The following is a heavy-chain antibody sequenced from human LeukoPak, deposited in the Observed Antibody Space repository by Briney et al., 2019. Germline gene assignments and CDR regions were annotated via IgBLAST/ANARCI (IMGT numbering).Heavy chain of an antibody. CDR3: AGMVRGADN. Sequence: SETLSLTCTVFGGSISSHYWSWIRQPPGKGLEWIGYIYYSGSTNYNPSLKSRVTISVDTSKNQFSLKLSSVTAADTAVYYCAGMVRGADNWGQGTLVTVSS. D-gene: IGHD3-10*01. V-gene: IGHV4-59*11. CDR1: GGSISSHY. J-gene: IGHJ4*02. CDR2: IYYSGST.